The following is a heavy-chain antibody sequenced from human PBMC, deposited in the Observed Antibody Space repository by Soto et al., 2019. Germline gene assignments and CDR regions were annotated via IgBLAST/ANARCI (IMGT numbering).Heavy chain of an antibody. CDR2: ISGSGGST. Sequence: GGSMRLSCAASGFTFSSYAMSWVRQAPGKGLEWVSAISGSGGSTYYADSVKGRFTISRDNSKNTLYLQMNSLRAEDTAVYYCAKDLAVTIFGIDYWGQGTLVTVSS. V-gene: IGHV3-23*01. CDR1: GFTFSSYA. D-gene: IGHD3-3*01. CDR3: AKDLAVTIFGIDY. J-gene: IGHJ4*02.